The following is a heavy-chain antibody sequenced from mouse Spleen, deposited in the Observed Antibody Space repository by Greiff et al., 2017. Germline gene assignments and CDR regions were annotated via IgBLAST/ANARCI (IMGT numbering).Heavy chain of an antibody. D-gene: IGHD2-4*01. J-gene: IGHJ4*01. CDR2: IWSDGST. CDR1: GFSLTSYG. V-gene: IGHV2-6*02. CDR3: ARNPSVYYDYDGALYAMDY. Sequence: QVQLKQSGPGLVAPSQSLSITCTVSGFSLTSYGVHWVRQPPGKGLEWLVVIWSDGSTTYNSALKSRLSISKDNSKSQVFLKMNSLQTDDTAMYYCARNPSVYYDYDGALYAMDYWGQGTSVTVSS.